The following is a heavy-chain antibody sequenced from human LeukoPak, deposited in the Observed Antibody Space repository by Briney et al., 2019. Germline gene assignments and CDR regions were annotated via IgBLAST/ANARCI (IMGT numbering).Heavy chain of an antibody. J-gene: IGHJ4*02. CDR1: GYTFTGYY. CDR3: ARVDSSGWYFEYYFDY. CDR2: INPNSGGT. V-gene: IGHV1-2*02. D-gene: IGHD6-19*01. Sequence: ASVKVSCKASGYTFTGYYMHWVRQAPGPGLEWMGWINPNSGGTNYAQKFQGRVTMTRDTSISTAYMELSRLRSDDTAVYYCARVDSSGWYFEYYFDYWGQGTLVTVSS.